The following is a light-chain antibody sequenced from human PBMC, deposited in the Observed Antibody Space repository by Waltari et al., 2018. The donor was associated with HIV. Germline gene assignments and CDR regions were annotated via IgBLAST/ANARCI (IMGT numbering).Light chain of an antibody. CDR3: QQRSRWPPAYT. CDR2: DAS. V-gene: IGKV3-11*01. CDR1: QGVRIY. J-gene: IGKJ2*01. Sequence: EIVLTQSPATLSLSPGERATLSCGASQGVRIYLAWYHQKPGQPPRILIYDASNRATAIPARFSGSGSETDFTLTISSLEPEDFAVYYCQQRSRWPPAYTFGQGTKLEIK.